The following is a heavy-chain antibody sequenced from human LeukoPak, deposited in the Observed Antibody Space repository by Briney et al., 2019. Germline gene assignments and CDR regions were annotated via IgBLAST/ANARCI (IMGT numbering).Heavy chain of an antibody. J-gene: IGHJ4*02. CDR2: IYCTGIT. CDR3: ARPGLGARHFDS. D-gene: IGHD6-6*01. Sequence: SETLSLTCTVSGGSISSSSYYWGWIRQPPGEGREWIATIYCTGITYYNPSLKSRVTISIDTSKNQFTLKLSSVTAADTAVYYCARPGLGARHFDSWGQGTLVTVSS. CDR1: GGSISSSSYY. V-gene: IGHV4-39*01.